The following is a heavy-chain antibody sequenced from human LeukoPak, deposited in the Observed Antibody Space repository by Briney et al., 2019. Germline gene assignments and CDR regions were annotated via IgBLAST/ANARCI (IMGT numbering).Heavy chain of an antibody. Sequence: GGSLRLSCAASGFTFSSYGMHWVRQAPGKGLEWVAFIRYDGSNKYYADSVKGRFTISRDNSKNTLYLQMNSLRAEDTAVYYCAKDVGEDIVVVPAALPDYWGQGTLVTVSS. CDR3: AKDVGEDIVVVPAALPDY. CDR1: GFTFSSYG. CDR2: IRYDGSNK. J-gene: IGHJ4*02. D-gene: IGHD2-2*01. V-gene: IGHV3-30*02.